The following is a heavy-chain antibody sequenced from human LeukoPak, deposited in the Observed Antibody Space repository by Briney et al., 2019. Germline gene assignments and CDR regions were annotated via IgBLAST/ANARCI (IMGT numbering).Heavy chain of an antibody. V-gene: IGHV1-69*13. CDR2: IIPIFGTA. J-gene: IGHJ4*02. Sequence: ASVKVSCKASGGTFSSYAISWVRQAPGQGLEWMGGIIPIFGTANYAQKFQGRVTITADESTSTAYMELSSLRSEDTAVYYCAREGPYSSGWDLDYWGQGTLVTAPS. CDR1: GGTFSSYA. D-gene: IGHD6-19*01. CDR3: AREGPYSSGWDLDY.